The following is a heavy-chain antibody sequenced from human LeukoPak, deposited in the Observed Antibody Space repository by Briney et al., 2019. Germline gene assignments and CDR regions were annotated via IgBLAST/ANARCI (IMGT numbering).Heavy chain of an antibody. V-gene: IGHV4-61*02. CDR1: GGSISSGSYY. J-gene: IGHJ4*02. D-gene: IGHD6-19*01. CDR2: IYTSGST. Sequence: SQTLSLTCTVSGGSISSGSYYWSWIRQPAGTGLEWIGRIYTSGSTNYNPSLKSRVTISVDTSKNQFSLKLSSVTAADTAVYYCARSGQWLVSFDYWGQGTLVTVSS. CDR3: ARSGQWLVSFDY.